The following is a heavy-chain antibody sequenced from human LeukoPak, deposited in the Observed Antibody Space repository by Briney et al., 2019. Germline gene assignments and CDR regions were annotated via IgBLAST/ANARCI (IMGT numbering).Heavy chain of an antibody. D-gene: IGHD6-19*01. J-gene: IGHJ4*02. V-gene: IGHV4-34*01. CDR1: GGSFSGYY. CDR2: INHSGST. CDR3: ARGYSSGWYPRGYFDY. Sequence: SETLSLTCAVYGGSFSGYYWSWIRQPPGKGLEWIGEINHSGSTNYNPSLKSRVTISVDTSKNQLSLKLSSVTAADTAVYYCARGYSSGWYPRGYFDYWGQGTLVTVSS.